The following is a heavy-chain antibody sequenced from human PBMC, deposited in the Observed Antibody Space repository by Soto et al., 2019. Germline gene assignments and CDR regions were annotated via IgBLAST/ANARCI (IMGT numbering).Heavy chain of an antibody. J-gene: IGHJ4*02. CDR3: AHRHQGGTLDKFDY. CDR2: IYWNGSN. Sequence: ASGPTLVNPTQTLTLTCTFSGFSLSASGVGVGWIRQPPGKALEWLAIIYWNGSNRYSPSLRSRLSITKDTSKDQVVLTMTNMDPVDTATYYCAHRHQGGTLDKFDYWGQGTLVTVST. CDR1: GFSLSASGVG. D-gene: IGHD1-7*01. V-gene: IGHV2-5*01.